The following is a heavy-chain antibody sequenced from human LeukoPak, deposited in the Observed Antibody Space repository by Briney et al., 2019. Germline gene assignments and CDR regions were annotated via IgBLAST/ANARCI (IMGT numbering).Heavy chain of an antibody. CDR2: IKQDGSEK. CDR1: GFTFSSYW. V-gene: IGHV3-7*03. Sequence: GGSLRLSCAASGFTFSSYWMSWVRQAPGKGLEWVANIKQDGSEKYYVDSVKGRFTISRDNAKNSLSLQMNSLRAEDTAVYYCASCTSSWYSHDYWGQGTLVTASS. CDR3: ASCTSSWYSHDY. J-gene: IGHJ4*02. D-gene: IGHD6-13*01.